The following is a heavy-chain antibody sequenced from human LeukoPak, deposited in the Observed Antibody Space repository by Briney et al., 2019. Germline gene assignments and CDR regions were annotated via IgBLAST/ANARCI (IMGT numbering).Heavy chain of an antibody. Sequence: GGSLRLSCAASGFTFSSYGMHWVRQAPGKGLVWVSRINTDGTTTTYADSVKGRFSISRDNAKNSLYLQMYSLRPEDTAVYYCARGASDLPLDYWGQGTLVIVSS. CDR1: GFTFSSYG. CDR3: ARGASDLPLDY. D-gene: IGHD5/OR15-5a*01. V-gene: IGHV3-74*01. J-gene: IGHJ4*02. CDR2: INTDGTTT.